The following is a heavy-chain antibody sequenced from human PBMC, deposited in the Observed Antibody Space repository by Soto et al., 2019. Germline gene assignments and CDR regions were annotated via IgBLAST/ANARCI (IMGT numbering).Heavy chain of an antibody. CDR1: GYTFTSYD. CDR2: MNPNSGNT. J-gene: IGHJ3*02. CDR3: ARRELRYFDWLLTDPDAFDI. Sequence: GASVKVSCKASGYTFTSYDINWVRQATGQGLEWMGWMNPNSGNTGYAQKFQGRVTMTRNTSISTAYMELSSLRSEDTAVYYCARRELRYFDWLLTDPDAFDIWGEGTMVTVSS. D-gene: IGHD3-9*01. V-gene: IGHV1-8*01.